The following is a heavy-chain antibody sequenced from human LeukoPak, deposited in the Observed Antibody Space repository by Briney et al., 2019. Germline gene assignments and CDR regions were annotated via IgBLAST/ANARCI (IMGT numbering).Heavy chain of an antibody. J-gene: IGHJ4*02. CDR2: IYSTGGT. V-gene: IGHV4-39*07. Sequence: PSETLSLTCTVSGASYCGWVRQPPELGLEWIGSIYSTGGTYYNPSLKSRLTISLDTSKRQFSLKMTSMTAADTAVYYCASLRADGGNYPRFDYWGQGALVTVSA. CDR3: ASLRADGGNYPRFDY. D-gene: IGHD4-23*01. CDR1: GASY.